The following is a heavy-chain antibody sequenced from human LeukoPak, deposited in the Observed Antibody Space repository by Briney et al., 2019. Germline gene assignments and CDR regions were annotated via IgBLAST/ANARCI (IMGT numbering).Heavy chain of an antibody. D-gene: IGHD3-16*01. V-gene: IGHV4-4*07. CDR1: GGSISSYY. J-gene: IGHJ4*02. CDR2: IYSSGST. Sequence: SETLSLTCTVSGGSISSYYWSWIRQPASKGLEWIGRIYSSGSTNYHPSLKSRVTMSVDTSKNQFSLNLNSVTAADTAMYYCARAPTREGGGALFDYWGQGTLVTVSS. CDR3: ARAPTREGGGALFDY.